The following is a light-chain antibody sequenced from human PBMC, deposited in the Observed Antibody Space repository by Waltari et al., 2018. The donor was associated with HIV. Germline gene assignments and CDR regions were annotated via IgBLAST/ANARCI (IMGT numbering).Light chain of an antibody. CDR3: QQYGSSPPIT. CDR1: QSVSSSY. Sequence: EIVLTQSPGPLSLSPGDGATLSCRASQSVSSSYLAWYQQKPGRAPRLLIYGVSSRATGIPDRFSGSGSGTDFTLIISRLEPEDFAVYYCQQYGSSPPITFGQGTRLKIK. V-gene: IGKV3-20*01. CDR2: GVS. J-gene: IGKJ5*01.